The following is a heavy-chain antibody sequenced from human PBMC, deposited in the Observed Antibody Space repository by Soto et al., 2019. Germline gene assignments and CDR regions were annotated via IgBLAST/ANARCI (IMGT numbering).Heavy chain of an antibody. D-gene: IGHD3-22*01. CDR1: GFTFSSYG. Sequence: QVQLVESGGGVVQPGRSLRLSCAASGFTFSSYGMHWVRQAPGKGLEWVAVIWYDGSNKYYADSVKGRFTISRDNSKNTLYRQMNRLKAEGMSVYYWAKLGEDRSGLFPSSATYYYYYGMDVWGQGTTVTVSS. CDR2: IWYDGSNK. J-gene: IGHJ6*02. CDR3: AKLGEDRSGLFPSSATYYYYYGMDV. V-gene: IGHV3-33*06.